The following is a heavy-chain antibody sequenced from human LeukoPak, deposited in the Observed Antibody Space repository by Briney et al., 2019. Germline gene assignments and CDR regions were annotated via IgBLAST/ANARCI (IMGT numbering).Heavy chain of an antibody. V-gene: IGHV1-2*02. CDR3: AREGKYYDILTGYYNGGDFDY. CDR1: GYTFTGYY. D-gene: IGHD3-9*01. CDR2: INPNSGGT. Sequence: ASVKVSCKASGYTFTGYYMHWVRQAPGQGLEWMGWINPNSGGTNYAQKFQGRVTMTRDTSISTAYMELSSLRSEDTAVYYCAREGKYYDILTGYYNGGDFDYWGQGTLVTVSS. J-gene: IGHJ4*02.